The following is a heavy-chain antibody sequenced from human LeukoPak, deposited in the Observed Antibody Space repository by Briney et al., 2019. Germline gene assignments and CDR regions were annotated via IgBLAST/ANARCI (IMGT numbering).Heavy chain of an antibody. J-gene: IGHJ4*02. CDR1: GGSISSGSYY. V-gene: IGHV4-61*02. CDR3: ARGERWVAAAGTGKNYFDY. Sequence: SETLSLTCTVSGGSISSGSYYWSWIRQPAGKGLEWIGRIYTSGSTNYNPSLKSRVTISVDRSKNQFSLKLSSVTAADTAVYYCARGERWVAAAGTGKNYFDYWGQGTLVTVSS. D-gene: IGHD6-13*01. CDR2: IYTSGST.